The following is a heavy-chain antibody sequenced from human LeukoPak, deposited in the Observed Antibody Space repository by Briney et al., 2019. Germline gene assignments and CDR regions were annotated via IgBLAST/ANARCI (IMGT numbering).Heavy chain of an antibody. Sequence: GGSLRLSCAASGFTFSSYGMHWVRQAPGKGLEWMAVISYDGSNKYYADSVKGRFTISRDNSKNTLYLQMNSLRAEDTAVYYCAKAGYSYGQRHYFDYWGQGTLVTVSS. CDR3: AKAGYSYGQRHYFDY. CDR1: GFTFSSYG. V-gene: IGHV3-30*18. D-gene: IGHD5-18*01. CDR2: ISYDGSNK. J-gene: IGHJ4*02.